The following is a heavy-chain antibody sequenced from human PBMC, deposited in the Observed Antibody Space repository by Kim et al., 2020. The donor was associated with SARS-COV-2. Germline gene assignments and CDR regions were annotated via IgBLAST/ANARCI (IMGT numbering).Heavy chain of an antibody. CDR3: ARDMVYYSGSGRNYYNGMDV. D-gene: IGHD3-10*01. V-gene: IGHV3-7*03. J-gene: IGHJ6*02. CDR1: GFTFSSYW. CDR2: IKEDENEK. Sequence: GGSLRLSCAASGFTFSSYWMSWARQAPGKGLEWVANIKEDENEKYYVDSVKGRFTIYRDNTKNSLYLEMDNLRAGDTAVYYCARDMVYYSGSGRNYYNGMDVWGQGTTVTVSS.